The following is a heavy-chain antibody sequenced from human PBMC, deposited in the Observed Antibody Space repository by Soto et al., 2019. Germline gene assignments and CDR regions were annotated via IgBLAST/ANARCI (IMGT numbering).Heavy chain of an antibody. CDR2: IYWDDDK. Sequence: QITLKESGPTLVKPTQTLTLTCTFSGFSLTTTGVGVGWIRQPPGKALEWLALIYWDDDKRYSPSLKSRLTITKDTSKNQVVLTMTNMDPVDTATYYCAHRPSNNYGWGSSYSNRFDPWGLGTLVTVSS. CDR3: AHRPSNNYGWGSSYSNRFDP. D-gene: IGHD3-10*01. J-gene: IGHJ5*02. CDR1: GFSLTTTGVG. V-gene: IGHV2-5*02.